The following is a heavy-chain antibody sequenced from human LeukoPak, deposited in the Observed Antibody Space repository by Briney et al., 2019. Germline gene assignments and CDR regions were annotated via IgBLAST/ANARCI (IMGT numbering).Heavy chain of an antibody. V-gene: IGHV5-51*01. D-gene: IGHD3-22*01. CDR2: IYPGDSDT. Sequence: GESLKISCKGSGYSFTSYWIGWVRPMPGKGLEWMGIIYPGDSDTRYSPSFQGQVTISADKSISTAYLQWSSLKASDTAMYYCARQEGETYYYDSSGYFYWGQGTLVTVSS. CDR3: ARQEGETYYYDSSGYFY. J-gene: IGHJ4*02. CDR1: GYSFTSYW.